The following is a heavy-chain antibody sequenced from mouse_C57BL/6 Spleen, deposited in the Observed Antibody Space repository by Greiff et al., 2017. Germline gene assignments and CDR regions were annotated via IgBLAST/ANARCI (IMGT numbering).Heavy chain of an antibody. V-gene: IGHV3-8*01. D-gene: IGHD1-1*01. CDR2: ISYSGST. CDR3: ARARYYYGSSHWYFDV. Sequence: DVKLQESGPGLAKPSQTLSLTCSVTGYSITSDYWNWIRTFPGNKLEYMGYISYSGSTYYNPSLKSRISITRDTSKNQYYLQLNSVTTEDTATYYCARARYYYGSSHWYFDVWGTGTTVTVSS. J-gene: IGHJ1*03. CDR1: GYSITSDY.